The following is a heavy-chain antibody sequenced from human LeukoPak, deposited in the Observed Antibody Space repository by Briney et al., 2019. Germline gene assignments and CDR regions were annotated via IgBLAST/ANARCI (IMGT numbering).Heavy chain of an antibody. J-gene: IGHJ4*02. CDR3: ARGDYYDKGLDY. V-gene: IGHV3-30-3*01. D-gene: IGHD3-22*01. Sequence: GGSLRLSCAASGFTFSSYAMHWVRQAPGKGLEWVAVMSYDGSNKYYADSVKGRFTISRDNSKNTLYLQMNSLRAEDTAVYYCARGDYYDKGLDYWGQGTLVTVSS. CDR1: GFTFSSYA. CDR2: MSYDGSNK.